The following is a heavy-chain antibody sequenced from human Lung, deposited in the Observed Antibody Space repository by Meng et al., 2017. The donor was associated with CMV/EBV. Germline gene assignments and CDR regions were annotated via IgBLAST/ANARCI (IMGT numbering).Heavy chain of an antibody. CDR1: GFTFSSYW. D-gene: IGHD2-2*01. V-gene: IGHV3-7*01. J-gene: IGHJ3*02. CDR2: IKQDGSEK. CDR3: ARLVFGGAFDI. Sequence: SCAASGFTFSSYWMSWVRQAPGKGLEWVANIKQDGSEKYYVDSVKGRFTISRDNAKNSLYLQMNSLRAEDTAVYYCARLVFGGAFDIWGQGTMVTFSS.